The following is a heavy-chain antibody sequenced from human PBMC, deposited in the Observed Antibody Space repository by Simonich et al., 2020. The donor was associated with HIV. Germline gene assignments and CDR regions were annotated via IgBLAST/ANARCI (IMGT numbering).Heavy chain of an antibody. CDR3: ARRCGFHFDY. Sequence: QVQLQQWGAGLLKPSETLSLTCAVYGGSFSGYYWSWIRQPPGKGLEWIVEINHSGSTDSNPSLKSRVTISVDTSKNQFSLNLSSVTAADTAVYYCARRCGFHFDYWGQGTLVTVSS. D-gene: IGHD2-15*01. CDR1: GGSFSGYY. J-gene: IGHJ4*02. V-gene: IGHV4-34*01. CDR2: INHSGST.